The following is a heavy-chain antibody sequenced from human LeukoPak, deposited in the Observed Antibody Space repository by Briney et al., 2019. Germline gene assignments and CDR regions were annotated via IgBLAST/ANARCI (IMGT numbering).Heavy chain of an antibody. V-gene: IGHV3-66*02. CDR2: IYSGAST. CDR3: ASNAWGNWNSNNYYYYSMDV. D-gene: IGHD1-7*01. CDR1: GFTLRSNF. Sequence: HSAGSLRLFCAACGFTLRSNFLRGLRQPPPKGLEWVSVIYSGASTSYAASMKGRFNISRHKSKSTLYLQMISLRDEDTAVYYCASNAWGNWNSNNYYYYSMDVWGKGTTVTVSS. J-gene: IGHJ6*03.